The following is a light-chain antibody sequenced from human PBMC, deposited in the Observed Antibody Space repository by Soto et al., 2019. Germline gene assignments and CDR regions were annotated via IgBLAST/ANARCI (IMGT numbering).Light chain of an antibody. CDR3: QTWGTGTPYV. CDR1: SGHSNYA. V-gene: IGLV4-69*01. J-gene: IGLJ1*01. Sequence: QSVLTQSPSASASLGASVKLTCTLSSGHSNYAIAWHQHQAEKGPRFLMKLNDDGSHIKGDGIPDRFSGSSSGAERYLTISSLQSEDEADYYCQTWGTGTPYVFGTGTKVTVL. CDR2: LNDDGSH.